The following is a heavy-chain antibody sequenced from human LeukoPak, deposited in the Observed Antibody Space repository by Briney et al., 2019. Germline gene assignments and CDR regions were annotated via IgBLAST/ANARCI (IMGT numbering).Heavy chain of an antibody. CDR1: GGTFSSYA. D-gene: IGHD5-18*01. CDR2: IIPIFGTA. CDR3: ARLRGYSYVNDY. J-gene: IGHJ4*02. Sequence: SVKVSCKASGGTFSSYAISWVRQAPGQGLEWMGGIIPIFGTANYTQKFQGRVTITADKSTSTAYMELSSLRSEDTAVYYCARLRGYSYVNDYWGQGTLVTVSS. V-gene: IGHV1-69*06.